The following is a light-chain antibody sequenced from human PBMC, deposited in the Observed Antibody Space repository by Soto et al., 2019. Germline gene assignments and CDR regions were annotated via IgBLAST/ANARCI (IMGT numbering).Light chain of an antibody. CDR3: QQYNDWPLT. J-gene: IGKJ1*01. CDR1: QSVRSN. V-gene: IGKV3-15*01. Sequence: EIVMTQSPVPLSVSPGGRATLSCRASQSVRSNLAWYQQKPGQAPSLLIYGAFTRATGIPTRFSGTGSGTEFTLTISSLQSEDFALYYCQQYNDWPLTFGQGTKVEV. CDR2: GAF.